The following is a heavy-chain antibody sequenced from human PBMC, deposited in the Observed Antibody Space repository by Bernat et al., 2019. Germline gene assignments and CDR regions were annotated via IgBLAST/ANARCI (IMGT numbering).Heavy chain of an antibody. J-gene: IGHJ6*03. CDR2: INSDGSST. V-gene: IGHV3-74*01. D-gene: IGHD2-15*01. CDR1: GFTFSSYW. CDR3: ARACSGGSCYPGYYYYYYMDV. Sequence: EVQLVESGGGLVQPGGSLRLSCAASGFTFSSYWMHWVRQAPGKGLVWVSRINSDGSSTSYEDSVKGRLTISRDNAKNTLYLHMNSLRDEDTAVYYCARACSGGSCYPGYYYYYYMDVWGKGTTVTVSS.